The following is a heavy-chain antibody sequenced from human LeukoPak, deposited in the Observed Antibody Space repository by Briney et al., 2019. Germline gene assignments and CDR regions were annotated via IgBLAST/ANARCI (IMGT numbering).Heavy chain of an antibody. D-gene: IGHD1-26*01. V-gene: IGHV3-21*01. CDR3: ARAEWAVGFDY. CDR2: ITATSLHI. Sequence: GGSLRLSCAASGVTFSGYSMNWVRQAPGKGLEWVSAITATSLHIYYADSVKGRFTISRDNAKNSLYLQMNSLRAEDTAVYYCARAEWAVGFDYWGQGTLVTVSS. CDR1: GVTFSGYS. J-gene: IGHJ4*02.